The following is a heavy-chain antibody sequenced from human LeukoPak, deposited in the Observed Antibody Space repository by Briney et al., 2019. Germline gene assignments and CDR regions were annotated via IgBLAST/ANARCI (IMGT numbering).Heavy chain of an antibody. Sequence: SETLSLTCAVSGGSISSGGYSWSWIRQPPGKGLEWIGYIYHSGSTYYNPSLKSRVTISVDTSKNQFSLKLSSVTAADTAVYYCARPRGSYFDYWGQGTLVTVSS. CDR1: GGSISSGGYS. CDR3: ARPRGSYFDY. V-gene: IGHV4-30-2*01. CDR2: IYHSGST. D-gene: IGHD3-16*01. J-gene: IGHJ4*02.